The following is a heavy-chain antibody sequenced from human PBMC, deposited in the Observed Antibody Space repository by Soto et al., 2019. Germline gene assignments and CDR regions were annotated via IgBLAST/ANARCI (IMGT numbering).Heavy chain of an antibody. CDR2: ISAYNGNT. Sequence: ASVKVSCKASGYTFTSYGISWVRQAPGQGLEWMGWISAYNGNTNYAQKLQGRVTMTTDTSTSTAYMELRSLRSDDTAVYYWAIIKLDCSGGNCYRRFDYWGQGTLVTVLL. D-gene: IGHD2-15*01. CDR3: AIIKLDCSGGNCYRRFDY. J-gene: IGHJ4*02. V-gene: IGHV1-18*04. CDR1: GYTFTSYG.